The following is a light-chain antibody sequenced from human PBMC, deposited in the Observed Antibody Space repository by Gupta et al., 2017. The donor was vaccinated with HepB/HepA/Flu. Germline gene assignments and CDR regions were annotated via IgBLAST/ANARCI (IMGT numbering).Light chain of an antibody. CDR2: EVN. V-gene: IGLV2-23*02. CDR3: SSYTGSDTFVV. J-gene: IGLJ2*01. Sequence: QSALTQPASVSGSPGQSITISCTGTSSDIGTYDLVSWYQHHPGKAPKLMIYEVNKRPSGVSDRFSGSNSGNTASLTISGLQAEDEADYYCSSYTGSDTFVVFGGGNRLTVL. CDR1: SSDIGTYDL.